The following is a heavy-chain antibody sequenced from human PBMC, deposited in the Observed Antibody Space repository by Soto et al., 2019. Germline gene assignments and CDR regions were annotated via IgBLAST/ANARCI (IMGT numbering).Heavy chain of an antibody. CDR3: TTDHYDFWSGYPYYFDY. CDR2: ISGSGGST. V-gene: IGHV3-23*01. J-gene: IGHJ4*02. Sequence: PGGSLRLSCAASGFTFSSYAMSWVRQAPGKGLEWVSAISGSGGSTYYADSVKGRFTISRDNSKNTLYLQMNSLRAEDTAVYYCTTDHYDFWSGYPYYFDYWGQGTLVTVSS. D-gene: IGHD3-3*01. CDR1: GFTFSSYA.